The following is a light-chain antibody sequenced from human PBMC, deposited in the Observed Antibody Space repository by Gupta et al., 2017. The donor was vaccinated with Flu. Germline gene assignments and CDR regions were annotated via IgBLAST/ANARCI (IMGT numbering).Light chain of an antibody. CDR3: QSYDSSLSGSVV. CDR1: SSSIGAGYD. V-gene: IGLV1-40*01. CDR2: HNN. Sequence: QSVLTQPPSVSGAPGQRVTISCTGSSSSIGAGYDVHWYQQLPGTAAKLLISHNNNPPSGVPDRVSGSKSGTSASLAISGLQAEDEADYYCQSYDSSLSGSVVFGGGTKLTVL. J-gene: IGLJ2*01.